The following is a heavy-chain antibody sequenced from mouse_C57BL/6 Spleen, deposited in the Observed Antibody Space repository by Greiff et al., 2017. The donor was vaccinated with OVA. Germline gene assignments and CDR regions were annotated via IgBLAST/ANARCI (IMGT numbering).Heavy chain of an antibody. J-gene: IGHJ2*01. Sequence: QVQLKQPGAELVRPGSSVKLSCKASGYTFTSYWMDWVKQRPGQGLEWIGNIYPSDSETHYNQKFKDKATLTVDKSSSTAYMQLSSLTSEDSAVYDCARCPGLHFDYWGQGTTLTVSS. D-gene: IGHD6-2*01. CDR3: ARCPGLHFDY. CDR1: GYTFTSYW. V-gene: IGHV1-61*01. CDR2: IYPSDSET.